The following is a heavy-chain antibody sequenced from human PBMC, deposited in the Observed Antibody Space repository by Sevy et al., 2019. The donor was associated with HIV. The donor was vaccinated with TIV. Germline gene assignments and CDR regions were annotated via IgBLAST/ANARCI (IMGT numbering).Heavy chain of an antibody. Sequence: GGSLRLSCAASGFAFYEYSMSWIRQAPGKGLEWVATLSFGCGKINYADSVKGRFTISRDNSKISFYLQKDNFRVEDTALYYCAREGCSRPHDYWGQGTRFTVSS. J-gene: IGHJ4*02. CDR2: LSFGCGKI. CDR1: GFAFYEYS. CDR3: AREGCSRPHDY. D-gene: IGHD2-8*01. V-gene: IGHV3-23*01.